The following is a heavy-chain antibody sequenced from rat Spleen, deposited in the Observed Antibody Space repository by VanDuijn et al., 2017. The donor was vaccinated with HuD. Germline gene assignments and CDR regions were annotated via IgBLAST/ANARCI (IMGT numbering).Heavy chain of an antibody. CDR3: TTENYWFTY. J-gene: IGHJ3*01. V-gene: IGHV5-20*01. Sequence: EVQLVESGGILVQPGRSLKLSCAASGFTFSDYYMAWVRQAPSQGLEWVASISYDGGSTFYRDSVKGRFTISRDNTKSTLYLQMASLRSEDTATYYCTTENYWFTYWGQGTLVTVSS. CDR1: GFTFSDYY. CDR2: ISYDGGST. D-gene: IGHD1-10*01.